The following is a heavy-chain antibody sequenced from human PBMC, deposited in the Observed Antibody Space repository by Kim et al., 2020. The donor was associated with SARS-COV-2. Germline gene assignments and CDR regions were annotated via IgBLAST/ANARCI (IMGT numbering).Heavy chain of an antibody. CDR3: VTEGKEQWLVNAFDI. D-gene: IGHD6-19*01. Sequence: ASVKVSCKVSGYTLTKLSMHWVRQSPGKGLEWMGGFDPEDGKTIYGQKFQGRVTMTEDTFTDTAYMGLSSLRSDDTAVYYCVTEGKEQWLVNAFDIWGQGTRVTVSS. J-gene: IGHJ3*02. CDR1: GYTLTKLS. V-gene: IGHV1-24*01. CDR2: FDPEDGKT.